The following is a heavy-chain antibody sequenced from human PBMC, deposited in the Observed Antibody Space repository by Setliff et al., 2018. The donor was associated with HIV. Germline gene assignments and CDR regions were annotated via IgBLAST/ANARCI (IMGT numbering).Heavy chain of an antibody. CDR1: GGSFSGYF. J-gene: IGHJ4*02. D-gene: IGHD3-10*02. CDR3: ARGRITMSTAY. CDR2: INHSGST. Sequence: SETLSLTCAVYGGSFSGYFWTWIRQSPGKGLEWIGEINHSGSTNYNPSLKSRVTISVDTSKNQFSLKLSSVTAADTAVYFCARGRITMSTAYWGQGTLVTVSS. V-gene: IGHV4-34*01.